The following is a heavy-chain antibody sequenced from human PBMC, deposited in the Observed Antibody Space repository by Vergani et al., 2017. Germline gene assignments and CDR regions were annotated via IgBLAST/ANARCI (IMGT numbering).Heavy chain of an antibody. J-gene: IGHJ4*02. CDR1: GFSFSSFG. CDR3: ARARGCATISCYFSGAFDY. CDR2: IHYDGSHE. D-gene: IGHD2-2*01. Sequence: QVQLVESGGGVVQPGRSLILSCAASGFSFSSFGFHWVRQAPGKGLEWVAFIHYDGSHEYYIDSVKGRFTISRDNSKNTLILQMNGLRAENTAVYYCARARGCATISCYFSGAFDYWGLGTLVSVSS. V-gene: IGHV3-33*01.